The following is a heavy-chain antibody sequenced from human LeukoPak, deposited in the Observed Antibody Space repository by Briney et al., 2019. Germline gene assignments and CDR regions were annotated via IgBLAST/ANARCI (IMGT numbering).Heavy chain of an antibody. V-gene: IGHV4-39*01. CDR1: GGSISSSSYY. CDR3: ARLPLGYCSSTSCYGFDY. D-gene: IGHD2-2*01. Sequence: PSETLSLTCTVSGGSISSSSYYWGWIRQPPGKGLEWIGSIYYSGSTYYNPSLKSRVTISVDTSKNQFSLKLSSVTAADTAVYYCARLPLGYCSSTSCYGFDYWGQGTLVTVSS. J-gene: IGHJ4*02. CDR2: IYYSGST.